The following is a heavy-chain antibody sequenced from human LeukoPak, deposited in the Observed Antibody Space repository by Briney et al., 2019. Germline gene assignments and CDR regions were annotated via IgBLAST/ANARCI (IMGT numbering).Heavy chain of an antibody. CDR2: ISAYNGNT. Sequence: ASVKVSCKASGYTFTSYGISWVRQAPGQGLEWMGWISAYNGNTNYAQKLQGRVTMTTDTSTSTAYMELRSLRSDDTAVYYCARVASWLITMVRGVSSPDYWGQGTLVTVSS. V-gene: IGHV1-18*01. CDR1: GYTFTSYG. J-gene: IGHJ4*02. CDR3: ARVASWLITMVRGVSSPDY. D-gene: IGHD3-10*01.